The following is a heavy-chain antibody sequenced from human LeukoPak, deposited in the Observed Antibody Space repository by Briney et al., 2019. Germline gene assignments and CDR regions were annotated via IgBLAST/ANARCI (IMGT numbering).Heavy chain of an antibody. CDR2: ISWNSGSI. CDR1: GLSFGDYA. J-gene: IGHJ4*02. V-gene: IGHV3-9*01. CDR3: ARGGSYGGYHSY. Sequence: GGSLRLSCAASGLSFGDYAMHWVRQAPGKGLEWVSGISWNSGSIGYADSVKGRFTISRDNAKNSLYLQMNSLRAEDTALYYCARGGSYGGYHSYWGQGTLVTVSS. D-gene: IGHD4-23*01.